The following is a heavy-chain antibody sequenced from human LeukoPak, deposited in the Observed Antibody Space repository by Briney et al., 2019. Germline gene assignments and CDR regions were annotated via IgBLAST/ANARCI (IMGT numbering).Heavy chain of an antibody. V-gene: IGHV1-69*13. CDR3: ARRYCSSTSCYSYWFDP. J-gene: IGHJ5*02. CDR1: GGTFSSYA. D-gene: IGHD2-2*02. Sequence: SVKVSCKASGGTFSSYAISWVRQAPGQGLEWMGGIIPIFGTANYAQKFQGRVTITADESTSTAYVELSSLRSEDTAVYYCARRYCSSTSCYSYWFDPWGQGTLVTVSS. CDR2: IIPIFGTA.